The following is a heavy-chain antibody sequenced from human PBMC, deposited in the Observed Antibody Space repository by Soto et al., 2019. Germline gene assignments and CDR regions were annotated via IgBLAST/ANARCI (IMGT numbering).Heavy chain of an antibody. CDR1: GGTFSSYA. V-gene: IGHV1-69*06. J-gene: IGHJ4*02. D-gene: IGHD6-19*01. Sequence: SVKVSCKASGGTFSSYAISWVRQAPGQGLEWMGGIIPIFGTANYAQKFQGRVTITADKSTSTAYMELSSLRSEDTAVYYCARAGSSAWSIDYWGQGTLVTVSS. CDR3: ARAGSSAWSIDY. CDR2: IIPIFGTA.